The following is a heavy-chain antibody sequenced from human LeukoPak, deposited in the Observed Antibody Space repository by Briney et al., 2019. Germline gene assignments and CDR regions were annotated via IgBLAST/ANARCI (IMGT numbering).Heavy chain of an antibody. D-gene: IGHD2/OR15-2a*01. CDR2: INTNTGNP. J-gene: IGHJ3*01. CDR3: GTLSAGAFDV. V-gene: IGHV7-4-1*02. Sequence: GASVKVSCKASGYTFTSYAMNWMRQAPGQGLEWMGWINTNTGNPTHAQGFTGRFVFSLDTSVSTAYLQISSLKAEDTAVYYCGTLSAGAFDVWGQGTMVTVSS. CDR1: GYTFTSYA.